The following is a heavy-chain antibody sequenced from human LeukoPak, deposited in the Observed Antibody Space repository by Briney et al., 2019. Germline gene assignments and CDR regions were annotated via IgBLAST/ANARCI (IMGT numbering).Heavy chain of an antibody. D-gene: IGHD3-22*01. CDR1: GGSISSGGYC. V-gene: IGHV4-31*03. CDR3: ARDRGYEISGYYCRNFDY. J-gene: IGHJ4*02. CDR2: IYDSGST. Sequence: SSQTLSLTCTVSGGSISSGGYCWSWIRQHPGKGLEWIGYIYDSGSTYYNPSLKSRVTMSVDTSKNQFSLNLSSVSAADTAVYYCARDRGYEISGYYCRNFDYWGQGTLVTVSS.